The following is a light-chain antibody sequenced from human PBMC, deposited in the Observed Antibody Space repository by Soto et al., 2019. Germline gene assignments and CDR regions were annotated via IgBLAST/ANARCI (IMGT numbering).Light chain of an antibody. J-gene: IGKJ1*01. Sequence: DIQMTQSPSTLSASVGDRVTITCRASQNIDTWLAWYQQKPGKAPKLLIYDASSLESGVPSRFSGSGSGTEFTLTISSLQPDDFATYYCQQCNSYPTWTFGQGTKVDIK. CDR2: DAS. CDR3: QQCNSYPTWT. V-gene: IGKV1-5*01. CDR1: QNIDTW.